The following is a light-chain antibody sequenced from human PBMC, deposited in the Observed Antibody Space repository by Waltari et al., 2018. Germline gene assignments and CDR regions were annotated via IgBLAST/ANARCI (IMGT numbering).Light chain of an antibody. CDR1: ASDVGGYNF. J-gene: IGLJ1*01. Sequence: QSALTQPRSVSGSPGQSVAISCTGTASDVGGYNFVSWYQQHPGKAPKIMIYDVPKRPSGVPDRFFGSKSGNTASLTISGLQAEDEADYYCCSFAGTHSDVFGTGTKVTVL. CDR2: DVP. V-gene: IGLV2-11*01. CDR3: CSFAGTHSDV.